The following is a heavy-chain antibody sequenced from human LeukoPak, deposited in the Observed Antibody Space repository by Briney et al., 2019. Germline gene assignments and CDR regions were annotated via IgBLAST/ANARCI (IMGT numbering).Heavy chain of an antibody. V-gene: IGHV3-53*01. CDR1: GFTFSSYA. CDR3: ARDQAGGSSSWSY. CDR2: IYSGGST. D-gene: IGHD6-13*01. Sequence: GGSLRLSCAASGFTFSSYAMSWVRQAPGKGLEWVSVIYSGGSTYYADSVKGRFTISRDNSKNTLYLQMNSLRAEDTAVYYCARDQAGGSSSWSYWGQGTLVTVSS. J-gene: IGHJ4*02.